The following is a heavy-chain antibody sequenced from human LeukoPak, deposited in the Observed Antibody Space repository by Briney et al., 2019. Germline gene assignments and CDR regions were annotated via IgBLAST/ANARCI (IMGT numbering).Heavy chain of an antibody. V-gene: IGHV1-8*03. D-gene: IGHD1-26*01. CDR2: MNPNSGNT. CDR3: ARLTRWELPI. CDR1: GYTFSSYD. J-gene: IGHJ3*02. Sequence: ASAKVSCKASGYTFSSYDINWVRQATGQGLEWMGWMNPNSGNTGYAQKFQGRVTITRNTSISTAYMELSSLRSEDTAVYYCARLTRWELPIWGQGTMVTVSS.